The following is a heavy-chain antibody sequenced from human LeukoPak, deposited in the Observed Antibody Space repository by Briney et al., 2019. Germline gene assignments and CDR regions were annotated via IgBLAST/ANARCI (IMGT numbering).Heavy chain of an antibody. D-gene: IGHD2-2*01. Sequence: ASVKVSCKASGYTFSGYYIHWVRQAPGQGLEWMGWINPNSGDTHYAQKFQGRVTMTRDTSSSTAYMDLNSLISDDTAAYYRARVQYQLLFEGNWFDPWGQGTLVTVSS. J-gene: IGHJ5*02. V-gene: IGHV1-2*02. CDR1: GYTFSGYY. CDR3: ARVQYQLLFEGNWFDP. CDR2: INPNSGDT.